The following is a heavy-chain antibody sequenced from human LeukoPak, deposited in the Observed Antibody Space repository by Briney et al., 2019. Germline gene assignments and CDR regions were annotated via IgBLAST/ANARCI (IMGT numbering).Heavy chain of an antibody. Sequence: ASVKVSCKASGYTFTGYYMHWVRQAPGQGLEWMGRINPNSGGTNYAQKFQGRVTMTRDTSISTAYMELSRLRSDDTAVCYCARLNKLVDAFDIWGQGTMVTVSS. CDR1: GYTFTGYY. D-gene: IGHD6-6*01. CDR3: ARLNKLVDAFDI. J-gene: IGHJ3*02. CDR2: INPNSGGT. V-gene: IGHV1-2*06.